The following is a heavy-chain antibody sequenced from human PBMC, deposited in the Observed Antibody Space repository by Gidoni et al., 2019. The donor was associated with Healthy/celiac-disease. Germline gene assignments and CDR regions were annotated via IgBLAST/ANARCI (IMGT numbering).Heavy chain of an antibody. CDR1: GGSISSGSYY. V-gene: IGHV4-61*02. D-gene: IGHD6-19*01. J-gene: IGHJ4*02. CDR3: ARGAEDSSGWYYFDY. Sequence: QVQLQESGPGLVKPSQTLSLTCTVSGGSISSGSYYWRWIRHPAGKGLEWIGRIYTSGSTNYNPSLKSRVTISVDTSKNQFSLKLSSVTAADTAVYYCARGAEDSSGWYYFDYWGQGTLVTVSS. CDR2: IYTSGST.